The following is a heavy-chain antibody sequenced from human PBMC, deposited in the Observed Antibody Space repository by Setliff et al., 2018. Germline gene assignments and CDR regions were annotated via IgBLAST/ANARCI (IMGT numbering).Heavy chain of an antibody. V-gene: IGHV4-4*02. J-gene: IGHJ3*02. D-gene: IGHD1-26*01. CDR2: IYHDGNT. CDR1: GASINSLSW. Sequence: PSETLSLTCAVTGASINSLSWWSWVRQSPGKGLEWIGEIYHDGNTKFNPSVHYNPSFKSRVTMSIDTSNSQFSLKLSSVTAADTAIYYCARDASASDGRNAFDIWGQGTMVTVSS. CDR3: ARDASASDGRNAFDI.